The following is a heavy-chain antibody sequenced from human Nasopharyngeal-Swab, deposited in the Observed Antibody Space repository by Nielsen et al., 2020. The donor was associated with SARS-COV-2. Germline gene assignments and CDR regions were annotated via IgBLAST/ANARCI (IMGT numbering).Heavy chain of an antibody. J-gene: IGHJ4*02. V-gene: IGHV7-4-1*02. D-gene: IGHD1-26*01. Sequence: WAPQAPGQGREGMGWINTNTGNPTHAQRFTGRFVFSLHTSVRTAYLQISSLKAEDTAVYYFAREWELPGGGDYWGQGTLVTVSS. CDR3: AREWELPGGGDY. CDR2: INTNTGNP.